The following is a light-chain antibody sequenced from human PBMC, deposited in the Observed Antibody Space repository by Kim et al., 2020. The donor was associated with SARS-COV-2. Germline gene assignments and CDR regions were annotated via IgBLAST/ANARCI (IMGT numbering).Light chain of an antibody. CDR3: EQYGTPPYT. CDR2: GAS. V-gene: IGKV3-20*01. J-gene: IGKJ2*01. Sequence: LSPGDRATLSCRASQSVINSYLAWYQPTPGQAPRLLVYGASSRAMGTPDRFSGSGSGTDFTLTISRLEPEDFAVYYCEQYGTPPYTFGQGTKLEI. CDR1: QSVINSY.